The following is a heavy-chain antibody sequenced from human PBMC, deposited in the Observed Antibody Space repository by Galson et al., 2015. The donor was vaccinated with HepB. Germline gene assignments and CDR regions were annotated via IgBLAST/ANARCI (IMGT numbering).Heavy chain of an antibody. J-gene: IGHJ6*04. CDR3: ASLVAYYYFGMDV. D-gene: IGHD2-15*01. CDR1: GFTLSKPW. CDR2: INSDGSST. V-gene: IGHV3-74*01. Sequence: SLRLSCAASGFTLSKPWMYWARKAPGKGLVWGSRINSDGSSTTYADSVKGRFTVSRDNAKNTPYLQMNSLRVEDTAVYYCASLVAYYYFGMDVWGEGTTVTVSS.